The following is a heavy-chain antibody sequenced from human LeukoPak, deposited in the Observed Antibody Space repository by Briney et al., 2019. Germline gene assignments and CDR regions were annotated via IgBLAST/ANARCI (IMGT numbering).Heavy chain of an antibody. CDR1: GFTFSSYS. V-gene: IGHV3-21*01. CDR3: ARDLAVVVPAARATATPYYYYGMDV. CDR2: ISSSSSYI. Sequence: GGSLRLSCAASGFTFSSYSMNWVRQAPGKGLEWVSSISSSSSYIYYADSVKGRFTISRDNAKNSLYLQMNSLRAEDTAVYYCARDLAVVVPAARATATPYYYYGMDVWGQGTTVTVSS. D-gene: IGHD2-2*01. J-gene: IGHJ6*02.